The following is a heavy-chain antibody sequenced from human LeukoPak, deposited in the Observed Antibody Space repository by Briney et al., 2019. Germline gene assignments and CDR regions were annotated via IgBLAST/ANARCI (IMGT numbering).Heavy chain of an antibody. CDR3: VKHSSTWYHMDV. V-gene: IGHV3-23*01. CDR1: GFTFNTYA. J-gene: IGHJ6*03. CDR2: ISGSGGST. Sequence: GGSLRLSCAASGFTFNTYATSWVRQAPGKGLEWVSAISGSGGSTYYANSVKGRFTISRDNSKNTLYLQMNSLRAEDTAVYYCVKHSSTWYHMDVWGKGTTVTVSS. D-gene: IGHD2-2*01.